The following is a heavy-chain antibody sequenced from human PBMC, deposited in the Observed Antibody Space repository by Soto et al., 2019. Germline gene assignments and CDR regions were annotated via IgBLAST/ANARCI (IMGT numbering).Heavy chain of an antibody. D-gene: IGHD6-6*01. J-gene: IGHJ4*02. Sequence: QVQLQESGPGLVKPSQTLPLTCTVSGGSISSGGYYWSWIRQHPGKGLEWIGYIYYSGSTYYNPSLKSRVTISVDTSKNQFSLKLRSVTDADTAVYYCGRSPYSSSYIDYWGQGTLVTVSS. CDR3: GRSPYSSSYIDY. CDR1: GGSISSGGYY. CDR2: IYYSGST. V-gene: IGHV4-31*03.